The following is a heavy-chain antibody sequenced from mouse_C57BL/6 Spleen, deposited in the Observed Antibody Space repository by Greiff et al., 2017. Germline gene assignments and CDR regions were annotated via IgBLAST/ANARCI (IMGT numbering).Heavy chain of an antibody. Sequence: QVQLKESGPELVKPGASVKISCKASGYSFTSYYIHWVKQRPGQGLEWIGWIYPGSGNTKYNEKFKGKATLTADTSSSTAYMQLSSLTSEDSAVYYCARRDYDPYYYAMDYWGQGTSVTVSS. V-gene: IGHV1-66*01. CDR2: IYPGSGNT. CDR3: ARRDYDPYYYAMDY. J-gene: IGHJ4*01. CDR1: GYSFTSYY. D-gene: IGHD2-4*01.